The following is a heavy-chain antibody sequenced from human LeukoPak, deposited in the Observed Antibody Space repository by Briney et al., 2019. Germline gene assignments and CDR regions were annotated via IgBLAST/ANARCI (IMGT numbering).Heavy chain of an antibody. Sequence: TGGSLRLSCAASGFTFSDYYMSWIRQAPGKGLEWVSAISPSGDNTYYADSMKGRFTISRDNSRNTLYLQVNTLRAADTALYYCAKTDCTSTSCYIGWFDPWGQGTLVTVSS. CDR2: ISPSGDNT. CDR1: GFTFSDYY. D-gene: IGHD2-2*02. CDR3: AKTDCTSTSCYIGWFDP. J-gene: IGHJ5*02. V-gene: IGHV3-23*01.